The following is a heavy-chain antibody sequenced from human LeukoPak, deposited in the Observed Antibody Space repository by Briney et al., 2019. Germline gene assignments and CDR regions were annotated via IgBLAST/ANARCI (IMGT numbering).Heavy chain of an antibody. CDR1: GFTFSSCE. CDR3: ARDRLGLFYYGMDV. D-gene: IGHD3-16*01. V-gene: IGHV3-48*03. J-gene: IGHJ6*02. Sequence: GGSLRLSCAASGFTFSSCEMNWVRQAPGKGLEWVSYISSSGSTIYYADSVKGRFTISRDNAKNSLYLQMNSLRAEDTAVYYCARDRLGLFYYGMDVWGQGTTVTVSS. CDR2: ISSSGSTI.